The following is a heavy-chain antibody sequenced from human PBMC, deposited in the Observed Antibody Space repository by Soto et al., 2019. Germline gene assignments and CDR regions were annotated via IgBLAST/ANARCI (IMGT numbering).Heavy chain of an antibody. Sequence: EVQLLESGGGLVQPGGSLRLSCAASGFAFSSYAMSWVRQAPGKGLGWVSSITDRGGSTYYADSVKGRFTISRDNSKNTLYLQMNSLRAEDTAVYYCAKDSRSLTRITIFGVDYMDVWGKGTTVTVSS. CDR3: AKDSRSLTRITIFGVDYMDV. CDR2: ITDRGGST. D-gene: IGHD3-3*01. V-gene: IGHV3-23*01. J-gene: IGHJ6*03. CDR1: GFAFSSYA.